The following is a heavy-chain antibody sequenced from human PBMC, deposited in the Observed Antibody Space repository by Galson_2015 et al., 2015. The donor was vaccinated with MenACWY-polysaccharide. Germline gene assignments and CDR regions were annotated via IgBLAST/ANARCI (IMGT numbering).Heavy chain of an antibody. Sequence: SLRLSCAASGFTFSSYWMTWVRQAPGKGLEWVANIKQDGSEKYYVDSVKGRFTISRDNAKNSLYLQMNSLRAEDTALYYCAKGEWGVAATATPYYYGMDVWGQGTTVTVSS. D-gene: IGHD2-15*01. CDR2: IKQDGSEK. CDR1: GFTFSSYW. V-gene: IGHV3-7*03. J-gene: IGHJ6*02. CDR3: AKGEWGVAATATPYYYGMDV.